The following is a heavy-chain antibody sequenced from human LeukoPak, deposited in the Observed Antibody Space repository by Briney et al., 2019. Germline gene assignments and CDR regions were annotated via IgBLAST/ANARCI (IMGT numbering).Heavy chain of an antibody. J-gene: IGHJ5*02. Sequence: GESLKISCKGSGYSFTSYWISWVRQMPGKGLEWMGRIDPSDSYTNYSPSFQGHVTISADKSISTAYLQWSSLKASDTAMYYCGRRVGATGWFDPWGQGTLVTVSS. V-gene: IGHV5-10-1*01. CDR1: GYSFTSYW. CDR2: IDPSDSYT. D-gene: IGHD1-26*01. CDR3: GRRVGATGWFDP.